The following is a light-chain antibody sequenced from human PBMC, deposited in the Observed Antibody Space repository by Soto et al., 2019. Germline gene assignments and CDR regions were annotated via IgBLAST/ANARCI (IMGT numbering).Light chain of an antibody. CDR1: QNVYNN. CDR2: DAS. CDR3: QQCRNWPLT. Sequence: EIVMTQSPATLSVAPGEGATLSCKASQNVYNNLAWYQQRPGQPPRLLIYDASTRATGISARFSGSGYGTEFTLTSSSLQYEEFAVYLCQQCRNWPLTFGGGTKVEIK. V-gene: IGKV3-15*01. J-gene: IGKJ4*01.